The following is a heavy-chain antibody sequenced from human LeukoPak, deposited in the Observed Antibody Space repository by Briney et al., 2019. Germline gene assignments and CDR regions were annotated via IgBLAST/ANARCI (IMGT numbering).Heavy chain of an antibody. J-gene: IGHJ4*02. CDR3: AKDLGYYYGPDAFDY. D-gene: IGHD3-10*01. CDR2: ICGSDGSA. V-gene: IGHV3-23*01. Sequence: PGGSLRLSCAASGFTFSSYAMSWVRQAPGKGLEWVSAICGSDGSAYYADSVKGRFTISRDNSKNTLYLQMNSLRAEDTAVYYCAKDLGYYYGPDAFDYWGQGTLVTVSS. CDR1: GFTFSSYA.